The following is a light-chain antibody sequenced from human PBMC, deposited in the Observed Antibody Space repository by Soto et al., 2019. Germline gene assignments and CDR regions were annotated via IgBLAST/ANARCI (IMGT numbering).Light chain of an antibody. CDR1: QSVRSSY. Sequence: EIVLTQSPGTLSLSPGERATLSCRASQSVRSSYLAWYQQKPGQAPRLLIYGASSRATGIPDRFSGSGSGKDFTLTISRLEPEDFAVYYCQQYGSSPVFTCGPGPKVDIK. J-gene: IGKJ3*01. CDR2: GAS. CDR3: QQYGSSPVFT. V-gene: IGKV3-20*01.